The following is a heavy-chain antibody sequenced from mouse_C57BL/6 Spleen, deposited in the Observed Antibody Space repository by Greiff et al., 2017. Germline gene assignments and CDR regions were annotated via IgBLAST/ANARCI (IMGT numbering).Heavy chain of an antibody. V-gene: IGHV1-52*01. CDR1: GYTFTSYW. CDR3: ERGKGGYYFDD. Sequence: QVQLKQPGAELVRPGSSVKLSCKASGYTFTSYWMHWVKQRPIQGLEWIGNIDPSDSETHYNQKFKDKATLTVDKSSSTAYMQLSSLTSEDSAVYYCERGKGGYYFDDWGQGTTLTVSS. CDR2: IDPSDSET. J-gene: IGHJ2*01.